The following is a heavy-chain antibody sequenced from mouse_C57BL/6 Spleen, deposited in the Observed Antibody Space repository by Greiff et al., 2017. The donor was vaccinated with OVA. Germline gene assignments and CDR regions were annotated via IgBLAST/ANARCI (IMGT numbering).Heavy chain of an antibody. J-gene: IGHJ1*03. CDR1: GYTFPCYW. D-gene: IGHD1-1*01. Sequence: VQLQQPGAELVMPVASVTLSCTSSGYTFPCYWMPWVKQMPGHFLELIGEIAPSDSYTNYNQKFKGKSTLTVVKSSSTAYMQLSSLTSEDSAVYYCARPLYYGSSYVNWYFEVWGTGTTVTVSS. CDR3: ARPLYYGSSYVNWYFEV. CDR2: IAPSDSYT. V-gene: IGHV1-69*01.